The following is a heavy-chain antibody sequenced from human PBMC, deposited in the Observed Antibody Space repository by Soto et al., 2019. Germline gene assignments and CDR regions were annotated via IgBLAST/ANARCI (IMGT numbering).Heavy chain of an antibody. CDR1: GGLFSSCA. Sequence: GXSVKVSCEDSGGLFSSCAIYWVRQAPGQGLEWMGGIIPVFGTTNYAQKFQGRVTITADESTNTAYMELSSLTSDDTAMYYCARGGGPYVWFNEFWGQGTQVTVSS. D-gene: IGHD3-16*01. CDR3: ARGGGPYVWFNEF. CDR2: IIPVFGTT. J-gene: IGHJ4*02. V-gene: IGHV1-69*01.